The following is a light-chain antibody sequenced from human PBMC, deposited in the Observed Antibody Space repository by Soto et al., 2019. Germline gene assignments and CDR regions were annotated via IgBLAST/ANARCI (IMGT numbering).Light chain of an antibody. CDR1: QSISSW. V-gene: IGKV1-5*01. CDR3: QQYNSYSTWT. CDR2: DAS. Sequence: DIQISQSPSTLSASIGDRVTITCRASQSISSWLAWYQQTPGKAPKILIYDASSLETGVPLRFSESGSGTEFTLTISSLQPDDFANYDCQQYNSYSTWTFGQGTQVDIK. J-gene: IGKJ1*01.